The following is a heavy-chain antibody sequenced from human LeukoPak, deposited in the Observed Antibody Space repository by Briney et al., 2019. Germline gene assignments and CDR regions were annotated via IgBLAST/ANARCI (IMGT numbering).Heavy chain of an antibody. Sequence: PGGSLRLSCAASGFTFSSYWMHWVRQAPGKGPVWVARTNRDGSSTAYADSVKGRFTISKDNAKNTVYLLMNSLRAEDMSVYYCARDSVEWYIFDYWGQGTLVTVSS. CDR3: ARDSVEWYIFDY. CDR1: GFTFSSYW. D-gene: IGHD3-3*01. V-gene: IGHV3-74*01. CDR2: TNRDGSST. J-gene: IGHJ4*02.